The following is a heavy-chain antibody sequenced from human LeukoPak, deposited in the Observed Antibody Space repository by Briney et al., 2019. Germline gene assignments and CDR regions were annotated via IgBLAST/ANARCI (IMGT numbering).Heavy chain of an antibody. CDR1: GYTFTGYY. Sequence: VASVKVSCKASGYTFTGYYMHWVRQAPRQGLEWMGWINPNSGGTNYAQKFQGRVTMTRDTSTSTVYMELSSLRSEDTAVYYCAREIGPIQLHLWGSAFDYWGQGTLVTVSS. V-gene: IGHV1-2*02. D-gene: IGHD5-18*01. J-gene: IGHJ4*02. CDR3: AREIGPIQLHLWGSAFDY. CDR2: INPNSGGT.